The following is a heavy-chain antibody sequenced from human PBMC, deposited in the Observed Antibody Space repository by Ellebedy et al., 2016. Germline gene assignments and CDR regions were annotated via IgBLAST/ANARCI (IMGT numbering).Heavy chain of an antibody. CDR2: VSNSGFT. J-gene: IGHJ5*02. CDR3: ARPKSWFGEVT. CDR1: GGSVNSGSFY. V-gene: IGHV4-61*01. D-gene: IGHD3-10*01. Sequence: SETLSLTCTVSGGSVNSGSFYRSWIRQSPGKGLEWIAYVSNSGFTKYNPSLTSRLTTSVDTSKNQFSLKLSSVTAADTAFYYCARPKSWFGEVTWGRGTLVTVSS.